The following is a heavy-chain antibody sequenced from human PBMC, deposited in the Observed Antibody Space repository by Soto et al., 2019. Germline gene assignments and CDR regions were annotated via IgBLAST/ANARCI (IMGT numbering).Heavy chain of an antibody. V-gene: IGHV3-30*18. CDR2: ISYDGSNK. Sequence: GGSLRLSCAASGFTFSSYGMHWVRQAPGKGLEWVAVISYDGSNKYYADSVKGRFTISRDNSKNTLYLQMNSLRAEDTAVYYCAKSSPRDGYNFFTGLDSWGQGTLVTVSS. CDR3: AKSSPRDGYNFFTGLDS. CDR1: GFTFSSYG. J-gene: IGHJ5*01. D-gene: IGHD5-12*01.